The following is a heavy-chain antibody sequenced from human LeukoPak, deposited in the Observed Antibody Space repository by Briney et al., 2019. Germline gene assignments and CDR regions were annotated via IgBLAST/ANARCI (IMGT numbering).Heavy chain of an antibody. J-gene: IGHJ5*02. CDR3: ARHRGYCSSTSCSYNWFDP. V-gene: IGHV4-61*05. CDR2: IYYSGST. D-gene: IGHD2-2*03. Sequence: NSSETLSLTCTVSGGSISSSSYYWTWIRQPPGKGLEWIGYIYYSGSTKYNPSLKSRVTMSVDTSKNRFSLKLSSVTAADTAVYYCARHRGYCSSTSCSYNWFDPWGQGTLVTVSS. CDR1: GGSISSSSYY.